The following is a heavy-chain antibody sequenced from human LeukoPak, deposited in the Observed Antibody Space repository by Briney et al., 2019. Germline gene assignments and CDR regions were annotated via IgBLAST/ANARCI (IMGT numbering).Heavy chain of an antibody. D-gene: IGHD4-23*01. CDR3: AREGDTVLTRGYYYYMDV. V-gene: IGHV3-7*01. CDR1: GGSITSTYY. J-gene: IGHJ6*03. Sequence: ETLSLSCSVSGGSITSTYYWGWIRQAPGKGLGWVANIKQDGGEKYYVDSVKGRFTISRDNARNSLYLQMNSLRAEDTALYYCAREGDTVLTRGYYYYMDVWGKGTTVTVSS. CDR2: IKQDGGEK.